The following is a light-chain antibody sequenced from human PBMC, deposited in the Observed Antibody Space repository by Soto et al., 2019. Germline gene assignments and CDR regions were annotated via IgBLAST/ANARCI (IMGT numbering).Light chain of an antibody. V-gene: IGKV3-11*01. Sequence: DIVVTQSPSTLSLSPGERATLSCRASQSVSSYLAWYQQKPGQAPRLLIYDASNRATGIPARFSGSGSGTDFTLTISSLEPEDFAVYYCQQRSDWPKTFGQGTKVDIK. CDR2: DAS. CDR1: QSVSSY. J-gene: IGKJ1*01. CDR3: QQRSDWPKT.